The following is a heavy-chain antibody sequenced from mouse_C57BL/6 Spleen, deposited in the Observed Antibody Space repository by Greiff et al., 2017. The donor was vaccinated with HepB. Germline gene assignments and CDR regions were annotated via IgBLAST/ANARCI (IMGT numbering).Heavy chain of an antibody. Sequence: EVKLMESGGGLVQPGGSLKLSCAASGFTFSDYGMAWVRQAPRKGPEWVAFISNLAYSIYYADTVTGRFTISRENAKNTLYLEMSSLRSEDTAMYYCARRTGYDYGGYFDYWGQGTTLTVSS. D-gene: IGHD2-4*01. CDR1: GFTFSDYG. CDR2: ISNLAYSI. CDR3: ARRTGYDYGGYFDY. J-gene: IGHJ2*01. V-gene: IGHV5-15*01.